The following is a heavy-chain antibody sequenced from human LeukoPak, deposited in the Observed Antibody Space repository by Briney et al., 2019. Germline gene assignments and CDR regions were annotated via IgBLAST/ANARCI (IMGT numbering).Heavy chain of an antibody. V-gene: IGHV1-2*02. CDR3: AKNPYEYYFDY. CDR1: GYTFTGYY. J-gene: IGHJ4*02. D-gene: IGHD5-12*01. CDR2: INPNSGDT. Sequence: ASVKVSCKASGYTFTGYYMHWVRQAPGQGLEWMGWINPNSGDTNYAQKFQGRVTMTRDTSIRTAYLGLSGLRSDDTAVYYCAKNPYEYYFDYWGQGTLVTVSS.